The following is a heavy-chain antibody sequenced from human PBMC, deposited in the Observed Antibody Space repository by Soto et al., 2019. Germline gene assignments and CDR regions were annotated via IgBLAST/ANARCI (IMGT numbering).Heavy chain of an antibody. J-gene: IGHJ6*02. CDR3: ARDLPGTTLGYYYGMDV. V-gene: IGHV3-21*01. CDR1: GFTFSSYS. Sequence: KSGGSLRLSCAASGFTFSSYSMNWVRQAPGKGLEWVSSISSSSSYIYYADSVKGRFTISRDNAKNSLYLQMNSLRAEDTAVYYCARDLPGTTLGYYYGMDVWGQGTTVTVSS. D-gene: IGHD1-7*01. CDR2: ISSSSSYI.